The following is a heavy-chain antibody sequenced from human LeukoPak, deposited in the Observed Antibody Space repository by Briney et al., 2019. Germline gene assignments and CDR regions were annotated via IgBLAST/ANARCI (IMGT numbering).Heavy chain of an antibody. V-gene: IGHV3-48*02. CDR3: ARGVGSTNYHDHRFQS. CDR1: GFTVSSSE. J-gene: IGHJ5*02. Sequence: TGGSLRLSCAASGFTVSSSEMNWVRQAPGKGLEWASYIMSTSSVTAYADSVQGRFTISRDNAKNSLYLQMNSLRDEDTAVYFCARGVGSTNYHDHRFQSWGRGTLVTVSS. CDR2: IMSTSSVT. D-gene: IGHD3-10*01.